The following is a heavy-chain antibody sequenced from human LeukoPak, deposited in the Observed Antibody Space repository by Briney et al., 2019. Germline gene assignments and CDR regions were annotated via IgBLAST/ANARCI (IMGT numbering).Heavy chain of an antibody. CDR2: IRYDGSSK. V-gene: IGHV3-30*02. CDR1: GFTFSSYG. CDR3: TKDSRTCHSDGCWKPSDY. Sequence: PGGSLRLSCAASGFTFSSYGMHWVRQAPGKGLEWVAFIRYDGSSKYYADSVKGRFTISRDNANNKLYLQMNSLTVDDTGVYYCTKDSRTCHSDGCWKPSDYWGQGALVTVSS. D-gene: IGHD2-15*01. J-gene: IGHJ4*02.